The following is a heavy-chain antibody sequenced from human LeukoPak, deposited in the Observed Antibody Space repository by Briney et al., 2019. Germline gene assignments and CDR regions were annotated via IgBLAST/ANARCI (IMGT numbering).Heavy chain of an antibody. Sequence: GGSLRLSCAASGFTFSSYAMSWVRQAPGKGLEWVSGISGSGGNTYYADSVKGRFTISRDNSKNTLYLQMNSLRAEDTAVYYCAKIPYSSGWVQNWFDPWGQGTLVTVSS. CDR3: AKIPYSSGWVQNWFDP. CDR1: GFTFSSYA. D-gene: IGHD6-19*01. CDR2: ISGSGGNT. J-gene: IGHJ5*02. V-gene: IGHV3-23*01.